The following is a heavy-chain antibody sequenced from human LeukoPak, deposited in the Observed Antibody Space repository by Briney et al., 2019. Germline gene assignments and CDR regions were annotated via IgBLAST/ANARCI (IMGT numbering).Heavy chain of an antibody. Sequence: SETQSLTCTVSGASIRSDTYYWAWIRQPPGKGLEWIGSLWSGTTTYYNPSLTSRVTIAVDTSKNQFSLILPSVTAADTAVYYCAREHYDILTGYYWTEDNWGQGTTVTVSS. CDR2: LWSGTTT. V-gene: IGHV4-39*07. D-gene: IGHD3-9*01. CDR1: GASIRSDTYY. CDR3: AREHYDILTGYYWTEDN. J-gene: IGHJ6*02.